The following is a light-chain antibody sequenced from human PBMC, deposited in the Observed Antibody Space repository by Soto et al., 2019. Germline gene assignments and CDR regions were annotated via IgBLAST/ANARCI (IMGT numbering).Light chain of an antibody. Sequence: QSALTQPASVSGSPGQSITISCTGTISAVGGYNYVSWYQQHSGKAPKLMIYDVSNRPSGVSNRFSGSKSGNTASLTISGLQAEEDADYYSGSYASSSTLYVFGTGTKLTVL. CDR1: ISAVGGYNY. CDR2: DVS. V-gene: IGLV2-14*01. CDR3: GSYASSSTLYV. J-gene: IGLJ1*01.